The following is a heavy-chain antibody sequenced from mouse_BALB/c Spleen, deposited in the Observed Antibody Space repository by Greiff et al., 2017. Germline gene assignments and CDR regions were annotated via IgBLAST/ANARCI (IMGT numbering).Heavy chain of an antibody. CDR1: GFTLSSYA. Sequence: EVKVEESGGGLVKPGGSLKLSCAASGFTLSSYAMSWVRQTPEKRLEWVATISSGGSYTYYPDSVKGRFTISRDNAKNTLYLQMSSLRSEDTAMYYCARHDGYYYFDYWGQGTTLTVSS. CDR3: ARHDGYYYFDY. J-gene: IGHJ2*01. D-gene: IGHD2-3*01. CDR2: ISSGGSYT. V-gene: IGHV5-9-3*01.